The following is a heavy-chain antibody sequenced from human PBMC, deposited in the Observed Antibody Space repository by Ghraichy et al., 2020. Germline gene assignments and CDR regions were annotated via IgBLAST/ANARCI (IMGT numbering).Heavy chain of an antibody. D-gene: IGHD3-22*01. CDR2: FNPEDGET. Sequence: ASVKVSCKVSGYILTELYMHWVRQAPGKGLEWMGGFNPEDGETNYAQKFQGRVTMTEDTSKDTAYMELSSLRSEDTAVYYCATDRLSYFYSCGYNAFDIWSQGTMVTVSS. CDR1: GYILTELY. V-gene: IGHV1-24*01. CDR3: ATDRLSYFYSCGYNAFDI. J-gene: IGHJ3*02.